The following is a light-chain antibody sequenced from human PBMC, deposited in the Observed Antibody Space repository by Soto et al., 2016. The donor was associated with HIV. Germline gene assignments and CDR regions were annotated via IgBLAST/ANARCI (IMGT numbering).Light chain of an antibody. CDR1: NIGSKS. CDR3: QVWDSSSDHPV. Sequence: SYVLTQPPSVSVAPGKTARITCGGSNIGSKSVHWYQQKPGQAPVLVVYDDSHRPSGIPERFSGSNSGNTATLTISRVEAGDEADYYCQVWDSSSDHPVFGGGTKLTVL. J-gene: IGLJ2*01. CDR2: DDS. V-gene: IGLV3-21*03.